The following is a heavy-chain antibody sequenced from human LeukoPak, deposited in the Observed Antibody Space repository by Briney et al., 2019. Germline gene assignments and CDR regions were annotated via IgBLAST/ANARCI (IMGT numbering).Heavy chain of an antibody. CDR2: ISSNNGNT. CDR1: GYTFTSHG. D-gene: IGHD3-16*01. CDR3: ARDEGGPVNY. Sequence: ASVKVSCKASGYTFTSHGISWVRQAPGQGREWMGWISSNNGNTKYTQKFQGRVTMTTETSTSTAYMELRSLRSDDTAVYYCARDEGGPVNYWGQGTLVTVSS. V-gene: IGHV1-18*01. J-gene: IGHJ4*02.